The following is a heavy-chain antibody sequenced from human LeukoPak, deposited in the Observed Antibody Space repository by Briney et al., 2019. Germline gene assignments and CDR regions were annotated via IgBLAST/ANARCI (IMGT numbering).Heavy chain of an antibody. V-gene: IGHV3-21*01. CDR2: IGRNDKNT. CDR1: GFTLSSYD. Sequence: GGSLRLSCTASGFTLSSYDMNWVRQAPGKGLEWLSSIGRNDKNTYYADSVRGRFTISRDNAKKSLYLQMDNLRPEDTALYYCVREIAGSGGDFGYWGQGTLVTVSS. D-gene: IGHD3-10*01. J-gene: IGHJ4*02. CDR3: VREIAGSGGDFGY.